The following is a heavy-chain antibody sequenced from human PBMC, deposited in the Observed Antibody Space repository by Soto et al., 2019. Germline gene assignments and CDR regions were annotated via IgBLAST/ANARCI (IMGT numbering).Heavy chain of an antibody. CDR2: ISGSGGST. CDR1: GFTFSSYA. J-gene: IGHJ4*02. CDR3: AKDILDYRSAYIDY. D-gene: IGHD4-17*01. Sequence: EVQLLESGGGLVQPGGSLRLSCAASGFTFSSYAMSWVRQAPGKGLEWVSAISGSGGSTYYADSVKGRFTISRDNPKNTLYLQMNSLRAEDTAVYYCAKDILDYRSAYIDYWGQGTLVTVSS. V-gene: IGHV3-23*01.